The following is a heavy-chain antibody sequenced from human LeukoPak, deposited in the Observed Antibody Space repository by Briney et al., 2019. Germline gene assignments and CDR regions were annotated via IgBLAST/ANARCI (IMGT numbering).Heavy chain of an antibody. D-gene: IGHD1-14*01. CDR1: GFTVGNVW. Sequence: KPGGSLRLSCAASGFTVGNVWMSWVRQAPGKGLEWVGRAISKSSGGTSDYAAVVKGRSTISRDDSENTLYLQMNSLKTEDTGVYYCAASMVSGGFDIWGQGTMVTVSS. V-gene: IGHV3-15*05. J-gene: IGHJ3*02. CDR2: AISKSSGGTS. CDR3: AASMVSGGFDI.